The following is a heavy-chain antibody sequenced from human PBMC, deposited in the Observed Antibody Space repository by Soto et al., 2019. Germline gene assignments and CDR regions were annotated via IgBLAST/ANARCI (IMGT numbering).Heavy chain of an antibody. CDR2: IDPSDSYT. V-gene: IGHV5-10-1*01. CDR3: ARLSVLRFLEWTPYYYYYGMAV. Sequence: GESLKISCKGSGYSFTSYWTSWVRQMPGKGLEWMGRIDPSDSYTNYSPSFQGHVTISADKSISTAYLQWSSLKASATAMYYCARLSVLRFLEWTPYYYYYGMAVWGQGPTVTASS. D-gene: IGHD3-3*01. J-gene: IGHJ6*02. CDR1: GYSFTSYW.